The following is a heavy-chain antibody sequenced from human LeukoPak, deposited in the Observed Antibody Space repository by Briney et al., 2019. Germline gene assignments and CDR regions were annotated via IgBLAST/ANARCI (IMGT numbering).Heavy chain of an antibody. V-gene: IGHV3-23*01. J-gene: IGHJ4*02. CDR3: ARQEARDYYYEGLDY. D-gene: IGHD3-22*01. CDR2: ISGSGGST. CDR1: RFTFSSYG. Sequence: GGSLRLSCAASRFTFSSYGMSWVRQAPGKGLEWVSAISGSGGSTYYADSVKGRFTIDRDNSKNTVYLQMNSLRPDDTAIYFCARQEARDYYYEGLDYWGQGNLVTVSS.